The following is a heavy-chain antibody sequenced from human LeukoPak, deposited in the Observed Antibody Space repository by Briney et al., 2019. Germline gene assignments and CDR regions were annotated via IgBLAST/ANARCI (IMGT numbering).Heavy chain of an antibody. Sequence: SETLSLTCAVYGGSFSGYYWSWIRQPPGKGLEWIGEINHSGSTNYNPSLKSRVTISVDTSKNQLSLKLSSVTAADTAVYYCARSDYDILTGPFDYWGQGTLVTVSS. D-gene: IGHD3-9*01. CDR2: INHSGST. J-gene: IGHJ4*02. CDR3: ARSDYDILTGPFDY. V-gene: IGHV4-34*01. CDR1: GGSFSGYY.